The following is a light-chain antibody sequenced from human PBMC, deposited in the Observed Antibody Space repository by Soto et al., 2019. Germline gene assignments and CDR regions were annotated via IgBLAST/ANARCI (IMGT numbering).Light chain of an antibody. CDR2: EVN. J-gene: IGLJ1*01. CDR1: NSDVGGYNY. V-gene: IGLV2-8*01. Sequence: QSVLTQPPSASGSPGQSVTISCTGTNSDVGGYNYVSWYQQYPGKAPKLIIYEVNERPSGVPDRFSGSKSGNTASLAVSGLQTVFVADYYCRSYTVFNWYVLGTGTYVTVL. CDR3: RSYTVFNWYV.